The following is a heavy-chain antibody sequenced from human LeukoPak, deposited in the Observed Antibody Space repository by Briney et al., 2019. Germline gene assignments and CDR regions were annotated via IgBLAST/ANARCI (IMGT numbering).Heavy chain of an antibody. CDR3: AKDLWAHIAVAGRDAFDI. J-gene: IGHJ3*02. CDR1: GFTFSSYA. V-gene: IGHV3-23*01. Sequence: GGSLRLSCAASGFTFSSYAMSWVRQAPGKGPEWVSAISGSGGSTYYADSVKGRFTISRDNSKNTLYLQMNSLRAEDTAVYYCAKDLWAHIAVAGRDAFDIWGQGTMVTVSS. D-gene: IGHD6-19*01. CDR2: ISGSGGST.